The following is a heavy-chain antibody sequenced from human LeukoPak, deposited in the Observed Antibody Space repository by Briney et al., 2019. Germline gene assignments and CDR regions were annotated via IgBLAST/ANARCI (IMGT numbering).Heavy chain of an antibody. V-gene: IGHV3-15*01. CDR2: IKSKIDGGTI. CDR1: GFTFSDAW. D-gene: IGHD2-15*01. Sequence: GGSLRLSCVASGFTFSDAWMSLVRQAPGKGLEWVGRIKSKIDGGTIDYAAPVKGRFTISRDDSRNTLYLQMNSLKTEDTAVYYCTTRRQDGWWGQGTLVTVSS. CDR3: TTRRQDGW. J-gene: IGHJ4*02.